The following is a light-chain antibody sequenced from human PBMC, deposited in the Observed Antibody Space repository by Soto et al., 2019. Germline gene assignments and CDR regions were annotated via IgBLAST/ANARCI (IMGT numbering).Light chain of an antibody. CDR3: QHYYTTPPA. CDR1: QSVLYSSRNKNY. J-gene: IGKJ1*01. Sequence: DIVMTQSPDSLAVSLGERATIHCKSSQSVLYSSRNKNYLAWYQQKPGQPPKLLISWASTRESGVPDRFSGSGSGTDFTLTISILQAEDVAIYYCQHYYTTPPAFGQGTKVEI. V-gene: IGKV4-1*01. CDR2: WAS.